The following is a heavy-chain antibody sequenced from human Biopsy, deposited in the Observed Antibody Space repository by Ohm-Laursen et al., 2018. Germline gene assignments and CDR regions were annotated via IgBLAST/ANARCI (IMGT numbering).Heavy chain of an antibody. CDR1: SASINLYY. CDR3: ARDRIAYCTATSCDNFGLDV. J-gene: IGHJ6*02. Sequence: PSDTLSLTCTVSSASINLYYRGWIRQSPGKGLEWIGYINHSGHTNYNPSLKSRLTMSVDTSKNQFSLKLTSVTAADTAVYYCARDRIAYCTATSCDNFGLDVWGQGTTVTVSS. V-gene: IGHV4-59*01. D-gene: IGHD2-8*02. CDR2: INHSGHT.